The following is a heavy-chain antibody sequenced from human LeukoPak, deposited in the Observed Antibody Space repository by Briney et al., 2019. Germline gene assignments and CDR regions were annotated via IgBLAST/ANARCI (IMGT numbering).Heavy chain of an antibody. CDR1: GGSISSYY. V-gene: IGHV4-59*01. D-gene: IGHD3-16*02. Sequence: SETLSLTCTVSGGSISSYYWSWIRQPPGKGLEWIGYIYYSGSTNYNPSLKSRVTISVDTSKNQFSLKLSSVTAADTAVYYCARVIVPKHWYFDLWGRGTLVTVSS. J-gene: IGHJ2*01. CDR2: IYYSGST. CDR3: ARVIVPKHWYFDL.